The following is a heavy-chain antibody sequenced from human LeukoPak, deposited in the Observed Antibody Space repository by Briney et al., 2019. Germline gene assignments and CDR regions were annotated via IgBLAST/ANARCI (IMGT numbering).Heavy chain of an antibody. J-gene: IGHJ4*02. V-gene: IGHV1-18*01. CDR1: GYTFTSYG. D-gene: IGHD3-3*01. Sequence: GASVTVSCTASGYTFTSYGISWVRQAPGQGLEWMGWISAYNGNTNYAQKLQGRVTMTTDTSTSTAYMELRSLRSDDTDVYYCARGDFTRSADYWGQGTLVTVSS. CDR2: ISAYNGNT. CDR3: ARGDFTRSADY.